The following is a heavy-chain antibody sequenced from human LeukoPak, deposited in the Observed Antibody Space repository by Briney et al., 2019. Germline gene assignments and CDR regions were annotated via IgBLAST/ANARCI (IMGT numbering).Heavy chain of an antibody. CDR2: INPNSGGT. CDR1: GYTFTGYY. V-gene: IGHV1-2*06. D-gene: IGHD2-2*02. CDR3: ARMYYCSSTSCYTDYYYGMDV. Sequence: ASVKVSCKASGYTFTGYYMRWVRQAPGQGLEWMGRINPNSGGTNYAQKFQGRVTMTRDTSISTAYTELSRLRSDDTAVYYCARMYYCSSTSCYTDYYYGMDVWGQGTTVTVSS. J-gene: IGHJ6*02.